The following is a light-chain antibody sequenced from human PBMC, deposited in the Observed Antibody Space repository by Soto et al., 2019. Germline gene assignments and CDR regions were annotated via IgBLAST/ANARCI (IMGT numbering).Light chain of an antibody. J-gene: IGKJ5*01. CDR2: GAS. CDR3: QQRSNWPT. CDR1: LSVSSSY. Sequence: DIVLTQSPGTLSLSPGERATLSCRASLSVSSSYLAWYQQKPGQAPRLLIYGASTRATGIPHRFSGSGSGTDFSLTISRLEPEDFAVYYCQQRSNWPTFGQGTRLAI. V-gene: IGKV3D-20*02.